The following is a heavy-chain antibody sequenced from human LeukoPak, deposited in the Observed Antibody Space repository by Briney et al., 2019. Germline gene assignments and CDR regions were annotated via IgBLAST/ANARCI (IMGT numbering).Heavy chain of an antibody. D-gene: IGHD1-1*01. CDR1: GFTFRSYS. Sequence: GGCLRLSCAASGFTFRSYSMDWVRQAPGKGLEWVSSITGSSSYKSYANSVKGRFTISRDNAENSLFLQMNSLRTEDTAVYFCARDRLEGGETFDSWGQGTLVTVSS. J-gene: IGHJ4*02. CDR3: ARDRLEGGETFDS. V-gene: IGHV3-21*01. CDR2: ITGSSSYK.